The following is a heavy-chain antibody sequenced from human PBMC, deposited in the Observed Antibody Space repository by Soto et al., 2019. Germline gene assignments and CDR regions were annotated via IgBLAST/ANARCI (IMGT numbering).Heavy chain of an antibody. V-gene: IGHV3-30-3*01. J-gene: IGHJ6*02. D-gene: IGHD6-13*01. CDR3: ARDQSGAGAAEYYYYGMDV. Sequence: GGSLRLSCAASGFTFSSYAMHWVRQAPGKGLEWVAVISYDGSNKYYADSVKGRFTISRANSKNTLYLQMNSLRAEDTAVYYCARDQSGAGAAEYYYYGMDVWGQGTTVTVSS. CDR1: GFTFSSYA. CDR2: ISYDGSNK.